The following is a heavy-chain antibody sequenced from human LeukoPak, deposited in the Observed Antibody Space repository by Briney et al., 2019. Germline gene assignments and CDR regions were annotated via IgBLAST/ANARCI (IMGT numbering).Heavy chain of an antibody. CDR1: GGSIRSYY. CDR3: ARQGSSNSADWFDP. J-gene: IGHJ5*02. V-gene: IGHV4-4*07. D-gene: IGHD4-11*01. Sequence: SSETLSLTCTVSGGSIRSYYWSWIRQPAGKGLEWIGRIYSSGSTNYNPSLKSRVTMSVDTSKNQFSLKLSSVTAADTAVYYCARQGSSNSADWFDPWGQGTLVTVSS. CDR2: IYSSGST.